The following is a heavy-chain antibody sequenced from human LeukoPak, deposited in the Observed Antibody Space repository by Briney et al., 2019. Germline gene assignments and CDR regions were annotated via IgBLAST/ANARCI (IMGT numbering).Heavy chain of an antibody. Sequence: SETLSLTCTVSGGSISTSYWSWIRQPPGKGLEWIGYIYYSGSTSYNPSLKSRVTISVDTSKNQFSLKLSSVTAADTAVYYCARQREYYESSGYYSFDYWGQGTLVTVSS. V-gene: IGHV4-59*01. CDR1: GGSISTSY. CDR2: IYYSGST. CDR3: ARQREYYESSGYYSFDY. D-gene: IGHD3-22*01. J-gene: IGHJ4*02.